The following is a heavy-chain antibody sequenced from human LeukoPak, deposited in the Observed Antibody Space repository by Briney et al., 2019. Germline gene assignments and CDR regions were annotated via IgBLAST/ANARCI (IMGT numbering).Heavy chain of an antibody. V-gene: IGHV1-24*01. Sequence: ASVKVSCKVSGYTLTELSMHWVRQAPGKGLEWMGGFDPEDGETIYAQKFQGRVTMTEDTSTDTAYMELSSLRSEDTAVYYCTTDYYYDSSGSYYTIDYWGQGTLVTASS. CDR3: TTDYYYDSSGSYYTIDY. D-gene: IGHD3-22*01. J-gene: IGHJ4*02. CDR2: FDPEDGET. CDR1: GYTLTELS.